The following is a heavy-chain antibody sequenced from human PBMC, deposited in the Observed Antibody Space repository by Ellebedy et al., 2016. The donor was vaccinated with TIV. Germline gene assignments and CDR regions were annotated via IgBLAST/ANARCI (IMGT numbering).Heavy chain of an antibody. CDR2: IKQDGSEK. J-gene: IGHJ4*02. CDR3: TKRAEGWGFFDY. CDR1: GFTFSSYW. Sequence: GESLKISCAASGFTFSSYWMSWVRQAPGKGLEWVANIKQDGSEKYYVDSVKGRFTISRDNSRDTLFLQMNSLRAEDTAVYYCTKRAEGWGFFDYWGQGILVTVSS. D-gene: IGHD3-16*01. V-gene: IGHV3-7*03.